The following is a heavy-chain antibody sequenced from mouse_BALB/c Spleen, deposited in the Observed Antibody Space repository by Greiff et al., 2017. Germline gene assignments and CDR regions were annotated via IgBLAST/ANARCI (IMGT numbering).Heavy chain of an antibody. Sequence: EVQVVESGGGLVKPGGSLKLSCAASGFTFSSYAMSWVRQTPEKRLEWVASISSGGSTYYPESVKGRFTISRDNARNILYLHMSSLRSEDTAMYYCAQITTPFDYWGQGTTLTVSS. V-gene: IGHV5-6-5*01. CDR3: AQITTPFDY. CDR1: GFTFSSYA. D-gene: IGHD1-1*01. J-gene: IGHJ2*01. CDR2: ISSGGST.